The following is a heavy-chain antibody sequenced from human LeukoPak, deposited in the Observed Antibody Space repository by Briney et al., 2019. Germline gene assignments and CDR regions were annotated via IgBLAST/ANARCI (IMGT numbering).Heavy chain of an antibody. CDR2: IYYSGST. D-gene: IGHD3-9*01. Sequence: PSETLSLTCTVSGGSISSYYWSWIRQPPGKGLEWIGYIYYSGSTNYNPSLKSRVTISVDTSKNQFSLKLSSVTAADTAVYYCAGQLLVMEPFDYWGQGTLVTVSS. V-gene: IGHV4-59*08. CDR1: GGSISSYY. J-gene: IGHJ4*02. CDR3: AGQLLVMEPFDY.